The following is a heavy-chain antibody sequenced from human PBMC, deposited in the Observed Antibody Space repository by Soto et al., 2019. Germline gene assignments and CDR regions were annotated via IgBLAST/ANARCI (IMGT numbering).Heavy chain of an antibody. Sequence: LRLSCAASGFTFSSYAMNWVRQAPGKGLEWVSAISGSGGSTYYADSVKGRFTISRDNSKNTLYLQMNSLRAEDTAVYYCAKDRHYDYVWGSYRHYGMDVWGQGTTVTVSS. D-gene: IGHD3-16*02. CDR2: ISGSGGST. CDR3: AKDRHYDYVWGSYRHYGMDV. V-gene: IGHV3-23*01. CDR1: GFTFSSYA. J-gene: IGHJ6*02.